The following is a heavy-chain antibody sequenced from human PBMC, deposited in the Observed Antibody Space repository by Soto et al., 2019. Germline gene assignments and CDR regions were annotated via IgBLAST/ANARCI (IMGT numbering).Heavy chain of an antibody. CDR1: GFTFSSYA. Sequence: GGSLRLSCAASGFTFSSYAMSWVRQAPGKGLEWVSAISGSGGSTYYADSVKGRFTISRDNSKNTLYLQMNSLRAEDTAVYYCAKDIPPVVVVAATKNHEYFQHWGQGTLVTVSS. D-gene: IGHD2-15*01. V-gene: IGHV3-23*01. J-gene: IGHJ1*01. CDR2: ISGSGGST. CDR3: AKDIPPVVVVAATKNHEYFQH.